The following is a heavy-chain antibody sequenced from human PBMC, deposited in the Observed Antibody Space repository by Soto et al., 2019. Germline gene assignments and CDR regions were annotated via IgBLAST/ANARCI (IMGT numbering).Heavy chain of an antibody. J-gene: IGHJ5*01. Sequence: SETLSLTCTLSGGSVRAPDWWNWVRQSPDKGLEWIAEVHISGHSNYNPSLRSRVSVSIDSSKNQFYLNLNSVTAADTAIYYCARVRQGYSANNCYFDPWGQGTQVTVSS. CDR2: VHISGHS. V-gene: IGHV4-4*02. CDR3: ARVRQGYSANNCYFDP. CDR1: GGSVRAPDW. D-gene: IGHD1-1*01.